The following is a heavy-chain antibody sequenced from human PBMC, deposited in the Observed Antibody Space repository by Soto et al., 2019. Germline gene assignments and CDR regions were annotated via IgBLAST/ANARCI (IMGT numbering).Heavy chain of an antibody. CDR2: IYYSGST. Sequence: SETLSLTCTVSGGSISSGDYYWSWIRQPPXKGLEWIGYIYYSGSTYYNPSLKSRVTISVDTSKNQFSLKLSSVTAADTAVYYCARAPQLELQNYYYYGMDVWGQGTTVTAP. D-gene: IGHD1-7*01. V-gene: IGHV4-30-4*01. CDR3: ARAPQLELQNYYYYGMDV. J-gene: IGHJ6*02. CDR1: GGSISSGDYY.